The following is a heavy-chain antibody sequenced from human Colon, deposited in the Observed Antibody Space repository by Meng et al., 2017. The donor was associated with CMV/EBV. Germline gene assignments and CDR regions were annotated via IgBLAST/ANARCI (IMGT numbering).Heavy chain of an antibody. CDR3: ATVVRFPVCGQYCYRGMDV. CDR2: ISSSGNTT. CDR1: GFSFSSHE. Sequence: GESLKISCAGSGFSFSSHEMNWVRQAPGKGLEWVSYISSSGNTTHYADSVKGRFTISRDNVKNSLYLHMNSLRTEDTAVYYCATVVRFPVCGQYCYRGMDVWGQGTPVTVSS. V-gene: IGHV3-48*03. J-gene: IGHJ6*02. D-gene: IGHD3-3*01.